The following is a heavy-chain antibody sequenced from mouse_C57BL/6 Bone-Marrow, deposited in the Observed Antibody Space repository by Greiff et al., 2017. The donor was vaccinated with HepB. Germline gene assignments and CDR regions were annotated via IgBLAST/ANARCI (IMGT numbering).Heavy chain of an antibody. Sequence: QVQLQQSGAELVRPGASVTLSCKASGYTFTDYEMHWVKQTPVHGLEWIGAIDPETGGTAYNQKFKGKAILTADKPSSTAYMELRSLTSEDSAVYYCTRKCDSYYFDYWGQGTTLTVSS. CDR3: TRKCDSYYFDY. D-gene: IGHD2-4*01. V-gene: IGHV1-15*01. CDR1: GYTFTDYE. CDR2: IDPETGGT. J-gene: IGHJ2*01.